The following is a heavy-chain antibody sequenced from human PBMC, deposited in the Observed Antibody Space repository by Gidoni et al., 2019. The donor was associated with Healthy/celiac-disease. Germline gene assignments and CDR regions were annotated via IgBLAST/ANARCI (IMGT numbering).Heavy chain of an antibody. J-gene: IGHJ3*02. CDR2: IYTSGST. Sequence: QVQLQESGPGLVKPSETLSLTCTVPGGSISSYYWSWIRQPAGKGLEWIGRIYTSGSTNYNPSLKSRVTMSVDTSKNQFSLKLSSVTAADTAVYYCARDPSPPCGGDCRDAFDIWGQGTMVTVSS. CDR3: ARDPSPPCGGDCRDAFDI. D-gene: IGHD2-21*02. CDR1: GGSISSYY. V-gene: IGHV4-4*07.